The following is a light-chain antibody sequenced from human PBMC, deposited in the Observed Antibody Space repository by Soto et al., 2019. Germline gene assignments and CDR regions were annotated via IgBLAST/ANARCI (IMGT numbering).Light chain of an antibody. V-gene: IGLV2-8*01. CDR2: EVT. J-gene: IGLJ3*02. Sequence: QSALTQPPSASGSPGQSVTISCTGTSSDVGGYNYVSWYQQHPGQAPKIMIYEVTKRPSGVPDRFSGSKSGNTASLTVSGLQAEDEADYYCQAYDYSLTASVFGGGTKLTVL. CDR3: QAYDYSLTASV. CDR1: SSDVGGYNY.